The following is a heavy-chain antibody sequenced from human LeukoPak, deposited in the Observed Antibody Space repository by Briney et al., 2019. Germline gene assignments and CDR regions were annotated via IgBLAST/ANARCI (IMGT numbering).Heavy chain of an antibody. CDR1: GFTFSSYE. Sequence: GGSLRLSCAAFGFTFSSYEMNWVRQAPGKGLEWVSYISSSGSTIYYADSVKGRFTISRDNAKNSLYLQMNSLRAEDTAVYYCAREDCSGGSCHFDYWGQGTLVTVSS. V-gene: IGHV3-48*03. D-gene: IGHD2-15*01. CDR3: AREDCSGGSCHFDY. CDR2: ISSSGSTI. J-gene: IGHJ4*02.